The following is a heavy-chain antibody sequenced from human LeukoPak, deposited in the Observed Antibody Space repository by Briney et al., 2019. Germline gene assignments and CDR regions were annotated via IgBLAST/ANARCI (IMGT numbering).Heavy chain of an antibody. Sequence: ASVKVSCKASGYTFTSYDINWVRQATGQGLEWMGWMNPNSGNTGYAQKFQSRVTMTRNTSISTAYMELSSLRSEDTAVYYCARSGAAAGTRYYYYYMDVWGKGTTVTVSS. CDR1: GYTFTSYD. CDR2: MNPNSGNT. D-gene: IGHD6-13*01. J-gene: IGHJ6*03. V-gene: IGHV1-8*01. CDR3: ARSGAAAGTRYYYYYMDV.